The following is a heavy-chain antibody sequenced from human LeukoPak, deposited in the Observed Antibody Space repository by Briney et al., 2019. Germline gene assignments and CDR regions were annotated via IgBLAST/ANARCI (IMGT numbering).Heavy chain of an antibody. D-gene: IGHD4-17*01. J-gene: IGHJ4*02. CDR1: GFTFSSYA. Sequence: PGGSLRLSCAASGFTFSSYAMSWVRQAPGKGLEWVSAISGSGGSTYYADSVKGRLTISRDNSKNTLYLQMNSLRAEDTAVYYCAKDRIHTVTYGHYWGQGTLVTVSS. CDR2: ISGSGGST. V-gene: IGHV3-23*01. CDR3: AKDRIHTVTYGHY.